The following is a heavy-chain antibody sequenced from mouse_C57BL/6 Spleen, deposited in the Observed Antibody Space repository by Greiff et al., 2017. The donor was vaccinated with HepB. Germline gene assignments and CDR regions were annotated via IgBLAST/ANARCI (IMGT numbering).Heavy chain of an antibody. CDR3: AREGLGGAMDY. CDR2: INYDGSST. CDR1: GFTFSDYY. Sequence: EVMLVESEGGLVQPGSSMKLSCTASGFTFSDYYMAWVRQVPEKGLEWVANINYDGSSTYYLDSLKSRFIISRDNAKNILYLQMSSLKSEDTATYYCAREGLGGAMDYWGQGTSVTVSS. V-gene: IGHV5-16*01. D-gene: IGHD2-2*01. J-gene: IGHJ4*01.